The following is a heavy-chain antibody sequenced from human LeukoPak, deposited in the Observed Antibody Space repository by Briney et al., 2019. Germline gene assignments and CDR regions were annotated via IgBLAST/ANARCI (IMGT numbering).Heavy chain of an antibody. CDR2: FYDSDT. CDR1: GGSISGHY. V-gene: IGHV4-59*11. J-gene: IGHJ4*02. CDR3: ARASPPEFDY. Sequence: SETLSLTCTVSGGSISGHYWTWIRQFPGKGLEWIGYFYDSDTNYNPSLKSRVTISVDTSKSQVSLKLSSVTAADTAVYYCARASPPEFDYWGQGTLVTVSS.